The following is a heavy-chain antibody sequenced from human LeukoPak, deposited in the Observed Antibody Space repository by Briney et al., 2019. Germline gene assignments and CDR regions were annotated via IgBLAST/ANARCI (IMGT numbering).Heavy chain of an antibody. J-gene: IGHJ5*02. D-gene: IGHD6-6*01. Sequence: ASVKVSCKASGYTFTNYGINWVRQAPGQGLEWMGWISVYNGSTNYAQKLQGRVTMTTDTSTSTAYMELRSLRSDDTAVYYCARDKVYSSSNPYNWVDPWGQGTLVTVSS. CDR3: ARDKVYSSSNPYNWVDP. CDR1: GYTFTNYG. V-gene: IGHV1-18*01. CDR2: ISVYNGST.